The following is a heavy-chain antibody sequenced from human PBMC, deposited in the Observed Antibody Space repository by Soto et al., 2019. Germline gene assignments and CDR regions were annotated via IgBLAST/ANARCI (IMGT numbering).Heavy chain of an antibody. D-gene: IGHD4-4*01. V-gene: IGHV1-2*04. J-gene: IGHJ4*02. CDR3: ARGVRDGYSSAQLGY. Sequence: ASVKVSCKASGYTFTGYYMHWVRQAPGQGLEWMGWINPNSGGTNYAQKFQGWVTMTRDTSISTAYMKLSRLRSDDTAVYYCARGVRDGYSSAQLGYWGQGTLVTV. CDR1: GYTFTGYY. CDR2: INPNSGGT.